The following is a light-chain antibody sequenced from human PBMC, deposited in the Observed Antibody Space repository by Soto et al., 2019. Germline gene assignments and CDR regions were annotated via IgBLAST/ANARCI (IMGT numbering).Light chain of an antibody. CDR2: DGH. Sequence: QSVLAQPPSVSGSPGQSITISCTGTSSFVGRFNLVSWYQQHPGKAPKVMIFDGHKRPSGVPDRFSGSTSVNSASLTISGLQAEDEADYYCCLYIGANTYVFGTGTKVTVL. CDR1: SSFVGRFNL. CDR3: CLYIGANTYV. V-gene: IGLV2-23*01. J-gene: IGLJ1*01.